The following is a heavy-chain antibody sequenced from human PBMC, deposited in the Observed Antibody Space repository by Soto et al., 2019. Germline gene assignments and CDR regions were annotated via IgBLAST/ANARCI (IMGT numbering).Heavy chain of an antibody. D-gene: IGHD6-6*01. Sequence: HPGGSLRLSCAASGFTFSSYAMGWVRQAPGKGLDWVSSISGNGDRTYYADSVKGRFTISRDNSKNTLYLQMNRLRAEDTAVYYCARGPYTSSSEWFDPWGQGTLVTVSS. J-gene: IGHJ5*02. CDR1: GFTFSSYA. V-gene: IGHV3-23*01. CDR3: ARGPYTSSSEWFDP. CDR2: ISGNGDRT.